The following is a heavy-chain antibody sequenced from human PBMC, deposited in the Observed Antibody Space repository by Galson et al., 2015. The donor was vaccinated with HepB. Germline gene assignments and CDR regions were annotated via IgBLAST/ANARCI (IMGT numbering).Heavy chain of an antibody. J-gene: IGHJ1*01. Sequence: SLRLSCAASGFTFSSYAMHWVRQAPGKGLEYVSAISSNGGSTYYADSVKGRFTISRDNSKNTLYLQMSSLRAEDTAVYYCVKPPEYGGLEYFQHWGQGTLVTVSS. D-gene: IGHD4-23*01. CDR2: ISSNGGST. V-gene: IGHV3-64D*06. CDR3: VKPPEYGGLEYFQH. CDR1: GFTFSSYA.